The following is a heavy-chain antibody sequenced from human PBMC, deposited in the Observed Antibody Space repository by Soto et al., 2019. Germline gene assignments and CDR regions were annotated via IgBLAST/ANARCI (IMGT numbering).Heavy chain of an antibody. CDR2: ISAYNGNT. J-gene: IGHJ6*03. V-gene: IGHV1-18*01. CDR3: VRSIGAYYDFWSSYYYYYYMDV. D-gene: IGHD3-3*01. CDR1: GYTFTSYG. Sequence: ASVKVSCKASGYTFTSYGISWVRQAPGQGPEWIGWISAYNGNTNYAQKHQGRVTMTTDTSTSTAYMDLRSLRSDDTAVYYCVRSIGAYYDFWSSYYYYYYMDVWGKGTTVTVSS.